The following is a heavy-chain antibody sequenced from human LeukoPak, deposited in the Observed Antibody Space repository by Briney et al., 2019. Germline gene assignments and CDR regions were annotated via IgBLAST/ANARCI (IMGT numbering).Heavy chain of an antibody. D-gene: IGHD3-22*01. CDR1: GSTFSSYA. CDR3: ARSSGYYKHFDY. Sequence: PGRSLRLSCAASGSTFSSYAMHWVRQAPGKGLEWVAVISYDGSNKYYADSVKGRFTISRDNSKNTLYLQMNSLRAEDTAVYYCARSSGYYKHFDYWGQGTLVTVSS. CDR2: ISYDGSNK. V-gene: IGHV3-30-3*02. J-gene: IGHJ4*02.